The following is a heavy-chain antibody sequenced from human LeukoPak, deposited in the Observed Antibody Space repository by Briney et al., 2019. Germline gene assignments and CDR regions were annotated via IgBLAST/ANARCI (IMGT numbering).Heavy chain of an antibody. V-gene: IGHV3-23*01. J-gene: IGHJ4*02. D-gene: IGHD3-10*01. CDR2: ISGSGGST. CDR1: GFTFSSYG. CDR3: AKDYYGSGSYYNHFDY. Sequence: GGSLRLSCAASGFTFSSYGMNWVRQAPGKGLEWVSAISGSGGSTYYADSVKGRFTISRDNSKNTLYLQMNSLRAEDTAVYYCAKDYYGSGSYYNHFDYWGQGTLVTVSS.